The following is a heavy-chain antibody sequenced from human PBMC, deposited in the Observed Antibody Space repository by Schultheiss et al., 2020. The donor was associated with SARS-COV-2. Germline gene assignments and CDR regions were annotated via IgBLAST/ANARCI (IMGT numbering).Heavy chain of an antibody. CDR3: ARGDYYGSGSYYYFDY. V-gene: IGHV4-30-4*01. CDR2: IYYSGST. CDR1: GGSISSGDYY. Sequence: SETLSLTCTVSGGSISSGDYYWSWIRQPPGKGLEWIGYIYYSGSTYYNPSLKSRVTISVDRSKNQFSLKLSSVTAADTAVYYCARGDYYGSGSYYYFDYWGQGTLVTVSS. J-gene: IGHJ4*02. D-gene: IGHD3-10*01.